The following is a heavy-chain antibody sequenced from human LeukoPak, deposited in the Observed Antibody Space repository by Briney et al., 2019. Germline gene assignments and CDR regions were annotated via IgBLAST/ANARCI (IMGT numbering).Heavy chain of an antibody. CDR3: ARLNWNYKFLGY. V-gene: IGHV4-39*01. CDR2: INYSGST. Sequence: PSETLSLTCTVSGGSISSSTYYWAWIRQPPGKGLEWIGSINYSGSTNYNPSLKSRVTISVDTSKNQLSLKLTSVTAADTAVYYCARLNWNYKFLGYWGRGTLVTVSS. J-gene: IGHJ4*02. CDR1: GGSISSSTYY. D-gene: IGHD1-7*01.